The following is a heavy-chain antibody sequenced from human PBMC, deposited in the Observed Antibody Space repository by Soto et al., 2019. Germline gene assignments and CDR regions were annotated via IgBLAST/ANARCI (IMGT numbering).Heavy chain of an antibody. V-gene: IGHV3-7*01. CDR2: IKQDGSEK. D-gene: IGHD3-3*01. J-gene: IGHJ6*02. CDR3: ARIRRTFDSYGLDV. Sequence: GGSLRLSCAASGFIFSSYWMSWVRQAPGKGLEWVANIKQDGSEKYYVDSVKGRFTISRDNVKNSLYLQMNSLRGDDSAVYYCARIRRTFDSYGLDVWGQGTTVTVSS. CDR1: GFIFSSYW.